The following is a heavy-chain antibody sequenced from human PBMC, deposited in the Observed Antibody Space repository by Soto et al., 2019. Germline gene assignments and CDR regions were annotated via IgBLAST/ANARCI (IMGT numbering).Heavy chain of an antibody. J-gene: IGHJ6*02. V-gene: IGHV3-30*18. CDR2: ISYDETNE. CDR3: AKDLRTTISDYGMDV. Sequence: QVQLVESGGGLVQPGGSLRLTCVASGFTFGSHGMHWVRQAPGKGLEWVAVISYDETNEHYVDSVKCRFTISRDNSKSILYLQMNRLRPEDTAVYKCAKDLRTTISDYGMDVWGQGTTVTVSS. CDR1: GFTFGSHG.